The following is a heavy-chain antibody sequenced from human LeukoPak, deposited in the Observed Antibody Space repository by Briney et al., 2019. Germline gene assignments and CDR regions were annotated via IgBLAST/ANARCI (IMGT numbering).Heavy chain of an antibody. Sequence: GGSLRLSCAASGFTFSRYAMHWVRQAPGKGLEWVAVISYDGSNKYYADSVKGRFTISRDNSKNTLYLQMNSLRAEGTAVYYCAREQYNNYYFDYWGQGTLVTVSS. J-gene: IGHJ4*02. D-gene: IGHD4-11*01. CDR2: ISYDGSNK. CDR1: GFTFSRYA. CDR3: AREQYNNYYFDY. V-gene: IGHV3-30-3*01.